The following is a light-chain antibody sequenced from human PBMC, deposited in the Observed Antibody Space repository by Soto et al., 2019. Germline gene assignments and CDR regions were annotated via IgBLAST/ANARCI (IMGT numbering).Light chain of an antibody. J-gene: IGKJ5*01. CDR1: QSVSNSY. V-gene: IGKV3D-20*02. Sequence: DIVLTQSPGTLSLSPGERATLSCRASQSVSNSYLAWYQQKPGQAPRLLIYAASTRATGIPERFSGSGSGTDFTLTISRLEPEDFAVYYCQQRSNWPPSITFGQGTRLEIK. CDR3: QQRSNWPPSIT. CDR2: AAS.